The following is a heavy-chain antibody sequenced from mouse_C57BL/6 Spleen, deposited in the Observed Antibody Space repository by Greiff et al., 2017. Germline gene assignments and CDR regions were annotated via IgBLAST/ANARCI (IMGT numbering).Heavy chain of an antibody. CDR2: ISDGGSYT. CDR1: GFTFSSYA. Sequence: EVQLVESGGGLVKPGGSLKLSCAASGFTFSSYAMSWVRQTPEKRLEWVATISDGGSYTYYPDNVKGRFTISRYNAKNNLYLQMSHLKSEDTAMYYCARDRLSYAMDYWGQGTSVTVSS. CDR3: ARDRLSYAMDY. J-gene: IGHJ4*01. D-gene: IGHD3-2*02. V-gene: IGHV5-4*01.